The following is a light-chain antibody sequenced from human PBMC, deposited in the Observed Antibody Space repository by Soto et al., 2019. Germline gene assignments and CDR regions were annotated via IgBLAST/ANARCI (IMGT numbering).Light chain of an antibody. V-gene: IGKV2-30*01. J-gene: IGKJ5*01. CDR2: KVS. CDR3: MPGTLWPFT. CDR1: QSLVYSDGNTY. Sequence: DVVMTQSPLSLPVTLGQPASISCRSSQSLVYSDGNTYLNWFQQRPGQSPRRLIYKVSNRDSGVPARFSGSGSGTDYTLKISRLQGRDVGVNYFMPGTLWPFTFGQGTRLEIK.